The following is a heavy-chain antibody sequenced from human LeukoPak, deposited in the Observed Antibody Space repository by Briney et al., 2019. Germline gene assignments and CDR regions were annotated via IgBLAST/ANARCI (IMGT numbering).Heavy chain of an antibody. CDR3: ARGRGSGWYPFAY. J-gene: IGHJ4*02. D-gene: IGHD6-19*01. CDR1: GGSFSGYY. Sequence: SETLSLTCAVYGGSFSGYYWSWIRQPPGKGLEWIGEINHSGSTNYNPSLKSRVTISVDTSKNQFSLKLSSVTAADTAVYYRARGRGSGWYPFAYWGQGTLVTVSS. CDR2: INHSGST. V-gene: IGHV4-34*01.